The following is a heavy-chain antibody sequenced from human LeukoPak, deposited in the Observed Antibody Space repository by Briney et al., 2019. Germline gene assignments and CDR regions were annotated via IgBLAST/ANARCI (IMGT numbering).Heavy chain of an antibody. D-gene: IGHD5-18*01. CDR3: ARGRLDGGYSYLDWFDP. CDR1: GFTFSSYS. Sequence: GRCLRLSCAASGFTFSSYSITSVSQDPGKGLEWGSSISSTSRYIYYAASVKGPFTISRDKAKNSLYLQMCRLQAQDTVIYCCARGRLDGGYSYLDWFDPWGQGTLVTVSS. V-gene: IGHV3-21*01. J-gene: IGHJ5*02. CDR2: ISSTSRYI.